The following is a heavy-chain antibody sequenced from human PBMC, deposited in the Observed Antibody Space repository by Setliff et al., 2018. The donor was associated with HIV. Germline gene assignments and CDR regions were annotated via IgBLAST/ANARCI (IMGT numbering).Heavy chain of an antibody. D-gene: IGHD3-16*01. CDR2: IHYSGST. CDR3: ARQNRGGRTVMTRGAFDS. J-gene: IGHJ4*02. Sequence: SETLSLTCTVSGDSTGSYYWSWIRQAPGKGLEWIGHIHYSGSTNYNPSLNSRVTMSVDTSNNQLSLALSSVTATDTAVYYCARQNRGGRTVMTRGAFDSWGQGTRVTVSS. CDR1: GDSTGSYY. V-gene: IGHV4-59*08.